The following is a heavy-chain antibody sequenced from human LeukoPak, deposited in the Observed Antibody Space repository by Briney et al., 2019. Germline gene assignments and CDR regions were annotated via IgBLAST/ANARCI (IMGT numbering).Heavy chain of an antibody. Sequence: GGSLRLSCAASGFTFSSNGMHWVRQAPGKGLEWVSYISSGSSTKYYADSVKGRFTISRDNAKNSLYLQMNSLRDEDTAAYYCAIVPGKNHYDFWSGYWGYWGQGTLVTVSS. CDR2: ISSGSSTK. V-gene: IGHV3-48*02. CDR1: GFTFSSNG. J-gene: IGHJ4*02. D-gene: IGHD3-3*01. CDR3: AIVPGKNHYDFWSGYWGY.